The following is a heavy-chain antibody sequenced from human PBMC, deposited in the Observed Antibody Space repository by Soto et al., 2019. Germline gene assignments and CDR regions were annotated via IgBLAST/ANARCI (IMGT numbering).Heavy chain of an antibody. Sequence: ASVKVSCKASGYTFTSYGISWVRQAPGQGLEWMGWISAYNGNTNYAQKLQGRVTMTTDTSTSTAYMELRSLRSDDTAVYHCARGTIAARPDFPPGMDVCGQGTTVTVSS. J-gene: IGHJ6*02. CDR1: GYTFTSYG. CDR2: ISAYNGNT. CDR3: ARGTIAARPDFPPGMDV. V-gene: IGHV1-18*04. D-gene: IGHD6-6*01.